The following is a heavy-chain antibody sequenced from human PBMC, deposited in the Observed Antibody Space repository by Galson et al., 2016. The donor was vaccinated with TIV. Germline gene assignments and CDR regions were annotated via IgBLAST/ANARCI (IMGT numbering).Heavy chain of an antibody. Sequence: LSLTCRVSGGSISSYFWTWIRQPPGEGLEWIGYIYSSGTPSYNPSLKSRVTLSLDTSKSQLSLSLRSVTAAHTAVYYCARKGWGTSAEMHFIDYWGRGTLVTVSS. CDR1: GGSISSYF. D-gene: IGHD6-19*01. V-gene: IGHV4-59*01. CDR3: ARKGWGTSAEMHFIDY. CDR2: IYSSGTP. J-gene: IGHJ4*02.